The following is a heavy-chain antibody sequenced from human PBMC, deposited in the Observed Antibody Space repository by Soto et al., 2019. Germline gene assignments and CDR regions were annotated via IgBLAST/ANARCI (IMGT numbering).Heavy chain of an antibody. Sequence: QVQLVQSGAEVKKPGSSVKVSCKASGGTFSSYAISWVRQAPGQGLEWMGGIIPIFGTADYAQKFQGRVTITADESTSTAYVELSSLRSEDPAVYYCAKTPEIYYYGMDVWGQGTTVTVSS. CDR3: AKTPEIYYYGMDV. J-gene: IGHJ6*02. CDR1: GGTFSSYA. CDR2: IIPIFGTA. V-gene: IGHV1-69*12.